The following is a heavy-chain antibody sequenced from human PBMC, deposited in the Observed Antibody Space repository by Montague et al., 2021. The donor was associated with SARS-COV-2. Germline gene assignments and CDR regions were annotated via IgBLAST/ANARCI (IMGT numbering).Heavy chain of an antibody. CDR3: ARHDDILTTYYYYYGMDV. Sequence: SETLSLTCTVSGGSISSSSYHWGWIRQPPGKGLEWIGSIYYSGSTYYNPSLKSRVTISVDTSKNQFSLKLSSVTAADTAVYYCARHDDILTTYYYYYGMDVWGQGTTVTVSS. J-gene: IGHJ6*02. CDR2: IYYSGST. V-gene: IGHV4-39*01. CDR1: GGSISSSSYH. D-gene: IGHD3-9*01.